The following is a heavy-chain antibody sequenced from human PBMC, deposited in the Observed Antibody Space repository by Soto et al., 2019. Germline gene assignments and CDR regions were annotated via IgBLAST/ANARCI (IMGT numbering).Heavy chain of an antibody. Sequence: ASVEVSCKVSGYTLTELSIHWVRQAPGKGLEWMGGFDPEDGETIYAQKFQGRVTMTEDTSTDTAYMELSSLRSEDTAVYYCATLYSSSSLYYYYGMDVWGQGTTVTVSS. V-gene: IGHV1-24*01. J-gene: IGHJ6*02. CDR1: GYTLTELS. D-gene: IGHD6-6*01. CDR2: FDPEDGET. CDR3: ATLYSSSSLYYYYGMDV.